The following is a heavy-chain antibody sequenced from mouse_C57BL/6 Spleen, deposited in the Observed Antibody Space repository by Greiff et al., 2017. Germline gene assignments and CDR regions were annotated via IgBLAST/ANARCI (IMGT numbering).Heavy chain of an antibody. CDR1: GYTFTSYW. CDR2: INPSSGYT. CDR3: ARSSSLYYSNYEFAY. J-gene: IGHJ3*01. Sequence: QVQLQQSGAELAKPGASVKLSCKASGYTFTSYWMHWVKQRPGQGLEWIGYINPSSGYTKYNQTFKDKATLTADKSSSTAYMQLSILTYEDSAVYYCARSSSLYYSNYEFAYWGQGTLVTVSA. D-gene: IGHD2-5*01. V-gene: IGHV1-7*01.